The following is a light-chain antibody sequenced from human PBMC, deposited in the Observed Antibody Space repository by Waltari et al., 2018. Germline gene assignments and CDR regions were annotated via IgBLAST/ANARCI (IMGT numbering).Light chain of an antibody. CDR1: QSVSSF. Sequence: VILTQSPATLSLSPGERATLSCRASQSVSSFLAWYQQKPGQAPRLLISDASSRATGIPDRFSGSGSGTDFTLTISSLEPEDVGVYHCYQHSSGYSFGQGTKVEIK. J-gene: IGKJ2*03. CDR3: YQHSSGYS. V-gene: IGKV3-11*01. CDR2: DAS.